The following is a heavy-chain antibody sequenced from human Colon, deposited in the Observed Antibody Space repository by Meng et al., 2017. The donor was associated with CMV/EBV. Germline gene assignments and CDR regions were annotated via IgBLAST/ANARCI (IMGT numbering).Heavy chain of an antibody. CDR3: ARVWRGRWFAP. D-gene: IGHD2-21*01. CDR1: GFTFTDHY. J-gene: IGHJ5*02. Sequence: AASGFTFTDHYMDWVRLAPGKGLEWVGRIRNKANSYTTEYAASVKGRFTISRDDSKNSVYLQMNSLKTEDTAVYYCARVWRGRWFAPWGQGTLVTAPQ. V-gene: IGHV3-72*01. CDR2: IRNKANSYTT.